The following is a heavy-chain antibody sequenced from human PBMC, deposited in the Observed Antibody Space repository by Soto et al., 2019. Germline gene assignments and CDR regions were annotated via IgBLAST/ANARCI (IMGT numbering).Heavy chain of an antibody. CDR3: ATQDFRGTTGTT. CDR1: GSTFSRYA. J-gene: IGHJ4*02. D-gene: IGHD1-1*01. CDR2: ISGSGGNI. V-gene: IGHV3-23*01. Sequence: GGSLRLSCAASGSTFSRYAMGWVRQAPGKGLEWVSVISGSGGNIHYADSVKGRFTISRDNSKNTLYLQMNSLRVEDTAVYNCATQDFRGTTGTTWGQGTLVTVSS.